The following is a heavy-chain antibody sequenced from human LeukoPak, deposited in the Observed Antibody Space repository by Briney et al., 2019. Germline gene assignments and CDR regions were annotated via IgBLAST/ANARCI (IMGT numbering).Heavy chain of an antibody. CDR3: ARATRPYSGYYDY. V-gene: IGHV4-59*08. Sequence: SETLSLTCTVSGGSISSYYWSWIRQPPGKGLEWIGYIYYSGSTNYNPSLKSRVTISVDTSKSQFSLKLSSVTAADTAVYYCARATRPYSGYYDYWGQGTLVTVSS. CDR2: IYYSGST. CDR1: GGSISSYY. D-gene: IGHD1-26*01. J-gene: IGHJ4*02.